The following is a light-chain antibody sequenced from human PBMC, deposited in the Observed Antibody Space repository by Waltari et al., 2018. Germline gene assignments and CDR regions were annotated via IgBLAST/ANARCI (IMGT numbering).Light chain of an antibody. Sequence: EIVLTRSPATLSLSPGESATLSCRASQSVSSYLAWYQQKPGQAPRLLIYDASNRATGIPARFVGSGSGTDFTLTISSLEPEDFAVYYCQERSNWPGGSFGGGTKVEIK. V-gene: IGKV3-11*01. CDR1: QSVSSY. J-gene: IGKJ4*01. CDR3: QERSNWPGGS. CDR2: DAS.